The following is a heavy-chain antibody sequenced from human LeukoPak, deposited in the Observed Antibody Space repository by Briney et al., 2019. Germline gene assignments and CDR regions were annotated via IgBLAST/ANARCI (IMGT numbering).Heavy chain of an antibody. D-gene: IGHD2-15*01. CDR1: GFTFSDYS. Sequence: GGSLRLSCAASGFTFSDYSMSWVRQAPGKGLEWVSYISGTGSIKYADSVKGRFTVSRDNSKNTLYLQMSSLRAEDTAVYFCVRGYSFGPYGMDVWGQGTTVTVSS. CDR3: VRGYSFGPYGMDV. CDR2: ISGTGSI. V-gene: IGHV3-48*01. J-gene: IGHJ6*02.